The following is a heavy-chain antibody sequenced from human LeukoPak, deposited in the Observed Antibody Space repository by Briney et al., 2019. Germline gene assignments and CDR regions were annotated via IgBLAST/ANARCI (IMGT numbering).Heavy chain of an antibody. CDR2: ISSSSSYI. CDR1: GFTFSSYS. J-gene: IGHJ4*02. D-gene: IGHD3-22*01. Sequence: PGGSLRLSCAASGFTFSSYSMNWVRQAPGKGLEWVSSISSSSSYIYYADSVKGRFTISRDNAKNSLYLQMNSLRAEDTAVYYCARDGGMIAEIDYWGQGTLVTVSS. V-gene: IGHV3-21*01. CDR3: ARDGGMIAEIDY.